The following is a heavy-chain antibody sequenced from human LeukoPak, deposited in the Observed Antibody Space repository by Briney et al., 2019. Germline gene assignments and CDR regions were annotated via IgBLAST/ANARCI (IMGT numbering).Heavy chain of an antibody. V-gene: IGHV4-34*01. D-gene: IGHD6-19*01. CDR3: ARVPGIAVAGDWYFDL. CDR2: INHSGST. J-gene: IGHJ2*01. Sequence: SETLSLTCAVYGGSFSGYYWSWIRQPPGKGLEWIGEINHSGSTNYNPSLKSRVTMSVDTSKNQFSLELSSVTAADTAVYYCARVPGIAVAGDWYFDLWGRGTLVTVSS. CDR1: GGSFSGYY.